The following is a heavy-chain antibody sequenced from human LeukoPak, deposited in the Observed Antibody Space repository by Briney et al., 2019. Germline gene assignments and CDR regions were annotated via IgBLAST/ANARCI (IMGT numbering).Heavy chain of an antibody. CDR3: ARRGTMVRGVLQT. V-gene: IGHV4-39*01. D-gene: IGHD3-10*01. CDR1: GGSISSSSYY. CDR2: IYYSGST. Sequence: PSETLSLTCTVSGGSISSSSYYWGWIRQPPGKGLEWIGSIYYSGSTYYNPSLKSRVTISVDTSKNQFSLKLSSVTAADTAVYYCARRGTMVRGVLQTWGQGTLVTVSS. J-gene: IGHJ5*02.